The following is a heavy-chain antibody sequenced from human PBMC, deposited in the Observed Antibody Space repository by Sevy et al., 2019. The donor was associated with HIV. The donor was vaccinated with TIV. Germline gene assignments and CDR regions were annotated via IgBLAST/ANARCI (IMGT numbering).Heavy chain of an antibody. CDR3: ARGRRNWGLGGLDV. J-gene: IGHJ6*02. Sequence: GGYLRLSCAASGFTFSDSWMTWVRQAPGKGLEWVANIKEDGNERYYVDSVKGRFTLSRDNAKMSVYLELTSLRVEDSAIYYCARGRRNWGLGGLDVWGQGTTVIVSS. D-gene: IGHD3-16*01. V-gene: IGHV3-7*01. CDR1: GFTFSDSW. CDR2: IKEDGNER.